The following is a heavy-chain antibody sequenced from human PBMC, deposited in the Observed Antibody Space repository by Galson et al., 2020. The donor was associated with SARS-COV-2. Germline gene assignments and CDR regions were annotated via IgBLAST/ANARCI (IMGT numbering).Heavy chain of an antibody. Sequence: PSETLSLTCAVSGGSVSSGAFSWSWFRQPPGKGLEWIGYIYDSANTYYSPSLKSRVSISVDRSKNQFSLNLSSVTAADTAVYYCARGQQTELLTPFDFWGQGRLVTVSS. J-gene: IGHJ4*02. D-gene: IGHD1-26*01. CDR2: IYDSANT. V-gene: IGHV4-30-2*01. CDR1: GGSVSSGAFS. CDR3: ARGQQTELLTPFDF.